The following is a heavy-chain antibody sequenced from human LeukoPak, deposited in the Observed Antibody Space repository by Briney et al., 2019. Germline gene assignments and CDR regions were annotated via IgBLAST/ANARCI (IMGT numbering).Heavy chain of an antibody. CDR2: ISAYNGNT. D-gene: IGHD3-22*01. V-gene: IGHV1-18*01. CDR1: GYTFTRYG. J-gene: IGHJ5*02. CDR3: ARAHPDYYDSSGYSNWFDP. Sequence: ASVKVSCKASGYTFTRYGISWVRQAPGQGLEWMGWISAYNGNTNYAQKLQGRVTMTTDTSTSTAYMELRSLRSDDTAVYYCARAHPDYYDSSGYSNWFDPWGQGTLVTVSS.